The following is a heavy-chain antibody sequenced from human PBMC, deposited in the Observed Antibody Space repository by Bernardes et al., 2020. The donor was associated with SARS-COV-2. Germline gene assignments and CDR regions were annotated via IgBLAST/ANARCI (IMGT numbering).Heavy chain of an antibody. CDR3: TRARASFAYAMDV. Sequence: GGSLRLSCAASGFTFSGYDMHWVRQIIGGGLEWVSGIDTAGDTNYIDSVKGRFTISRENAKNSLSLEMHSLKAGDSGVYYCTRARASFAYAMDVWGQGTTVTVPS. D-gene: IGHD3-3*02. J-gene: IGHJ6*02. CDR1: GFTFSGYD. V-gene: IGHV3-13*01. CDR2: IDTAGDT.